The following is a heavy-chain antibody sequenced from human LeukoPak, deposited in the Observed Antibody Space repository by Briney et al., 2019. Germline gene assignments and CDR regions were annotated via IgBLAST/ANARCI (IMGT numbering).Heavy chain of an antibody. D-gene: IGHD6-19*01. CDR3: ARGGKRAVAGTRSPQYFQH. V-gene: IGHV3-30*02. Sequence: GGSLRLSCAASGFTFSRCDMHWVRQAPGKGLEWVAYIRYDGSNKYYADSVKGRFTISRDNSKNTLYVQMNSLRAEDTAVYYCARGGKRAVAGTRSPQYFQHWGQGTLVTVSS. J-gene: IGHJ1*01. CDR2: IRYDGSNK. CDR1: GFTFSRCD.